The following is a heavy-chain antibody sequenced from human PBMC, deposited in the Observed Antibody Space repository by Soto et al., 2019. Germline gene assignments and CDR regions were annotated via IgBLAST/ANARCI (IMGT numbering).Heavy chain of an antibody. J-gene: IGHJ4*02. V-gene: IGHV1-18*01. CDR1: GYAFTSYG. CDR3: ARVGYYGSGSYTPFDY. D-gene: IGHD3-10*01. CDR2: ISAYNGNT. Sequence: ASVKVSCKASGYAFTSYGISWVRQAPGQGLEWMGWISAYNGNTNYAQKLQGRVTMTTDTSTSTAYMELRSLRSDDTAVYYCARVGYYGSGSYTPFDYWGQGTLVTVSS.